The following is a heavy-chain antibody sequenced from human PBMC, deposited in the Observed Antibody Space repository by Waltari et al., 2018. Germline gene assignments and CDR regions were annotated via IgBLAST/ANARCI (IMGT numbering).Heavy chain of an antibody. J-gene: IGHJ6*02. V-gene: IGHV3-7*01. CDR1: GFPFSKFW. CDR2: IYQDGSVT. D-gene: IGHD3-16*01. CDR3: VRDDDGGMGAV. Sequence: EVQLVESGGGLVQPGGALRVSRAAPGFPFSKFWMSWVRQALGKGLEWVANIYQDGSVTNYVDSVKGRFTTSRDNARNSLYLQMNSLRADDTAVYYCVRDDDGGMGAVWGQGTTVTVSS.